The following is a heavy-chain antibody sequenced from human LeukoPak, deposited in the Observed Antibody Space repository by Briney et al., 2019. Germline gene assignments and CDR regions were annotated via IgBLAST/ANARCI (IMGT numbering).Heavy chain of an antibody. CDR3: ATPIFGVAPDV. CDR1: GYSISSGYY. Sequence: SETLSLTCAVSGYSISSGYYWGWIRPPPGKGLERIGSIYHSGSTYYNPSLKSRVTISVDTSKNQFSLKLRSVTAADTAVYYCATPIFGVAPDVWGKGTTVTVSS. J-gene: IGHJ6*04. D-gene: IGHD3-3*01. CDR2: IYHSGST. V-gene: IGHV4-38-2*01.